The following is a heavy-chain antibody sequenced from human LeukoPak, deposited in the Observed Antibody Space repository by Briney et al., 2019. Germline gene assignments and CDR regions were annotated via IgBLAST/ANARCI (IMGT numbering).Heavy chain of an antibody. V-gene: IGHV3-30*18. CDR1: GFTFSRKG. D-gene: IGHD4-17*01. CDR2: ISYDGSDK. Sequence: PGTSLRLSCAASGFTFSRKGMHWVRQAPGKGLEWVAVISYDGSDKYYPDSVKGRFTIPRDNSKNTLYLQMNSLRAEDTAVYYCANEDGDYSVNAFDIWGQGTMVTVSS. J-gene: IGHJ3*02. CDR3: ANEDGDYSVNAFDI.